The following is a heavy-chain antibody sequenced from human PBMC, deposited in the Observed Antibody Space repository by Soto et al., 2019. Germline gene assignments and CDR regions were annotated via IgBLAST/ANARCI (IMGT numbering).Heavy chain of an antibody. CDR3: ARGGVYCSGGSCYRTEPFYYYYGMDV. Sequence: NPSETLSLTCADYGGSFSGYYWSWIRQPPGKGLEWIGEINHSGSTNYNPSLKSRVTISVDTSKNQFSLKLSSVTAADTAVYYCARGGVYCSGGSCYRTEPFYYYYGMDVWGQGTTVTVSS. D-gene: IGHD2-15*01. J-gene: IGHJ6*02. V-gene: IGHV4-34*01. CDR1: GGSFSGYY. CDR2: INHSGST.